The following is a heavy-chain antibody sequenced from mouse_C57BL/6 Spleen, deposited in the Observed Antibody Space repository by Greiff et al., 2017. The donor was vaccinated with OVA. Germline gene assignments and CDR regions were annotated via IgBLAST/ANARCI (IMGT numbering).Heavy chain of an antibody. CDR3: ATDSNFFAY. CDR2: ISYDGSN. V-gene: IGHV3-6*01. J-gene: IGHJ3*01. CDR1: GYSITSGYY. D-gene: IGHD2-5*01. Sequence: ESGPGLVKPSQSLSLTCSVTGYSITSGYYWNWIRQFPGNKLEWMGYISYDGSNNYNPSLKNRISITRDTSKNQFFLKLNSVTTEDTATYYCATDSNFFAYWGQGTLVTVSA.